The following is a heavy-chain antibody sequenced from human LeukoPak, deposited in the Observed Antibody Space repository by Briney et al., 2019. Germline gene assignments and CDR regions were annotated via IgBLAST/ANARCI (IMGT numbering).Heavy chain of an antibody. CDR2: ISSNGGST. CDR1: GFTFSSYA. V-gene: IGHV3-64*01. CDR3: ARDGGPRGYSYGLDY. J-gene: IGHJ4*02. Sequence: GGSLRLSCAASGFTFSSYAMHWVRQAPGKGLEYVSAISSNGGSTYYANSVWGRFTISRDNSKNTLYLQMGSLRAEDMAVYYCARDGGPRGYSYGLDYWGQGPLVTVSS. D-gene: IGHD5-18*01.